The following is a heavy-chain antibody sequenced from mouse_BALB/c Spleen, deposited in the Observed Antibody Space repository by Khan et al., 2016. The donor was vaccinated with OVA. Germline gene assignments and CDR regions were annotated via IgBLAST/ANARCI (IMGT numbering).Heavy chain of an antibody. CDR3: GRRKYYRSFAY. D-gene: IGHD2-14*01. Sequence: QIQLVQSGPELKKPGETVKISCKASGYTFTNYGMDWVKQAPGKGLKWMGWINTYTGEPTYADDFKGRFAFSVETSASTAYLQINNLKNEDTATXFCGRRKYYRSFAYWGQGTLVTVFA. CDR1: GYTFTNYG. J-gene: IGHJ3*01. CDR2: INTYTGEP. V-gene: IGHV9-3-1*01.